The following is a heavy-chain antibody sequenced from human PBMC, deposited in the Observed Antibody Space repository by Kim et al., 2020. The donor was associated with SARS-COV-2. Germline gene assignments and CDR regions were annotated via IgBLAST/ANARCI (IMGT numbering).Heavy chain of an antibody. CDR2: VYYLGST. V-gene: IGHV4-59*08. CDR1: GASISSYY. J-gene: IGHJ4*02. Sequence: SETLSLTCTVSGASISSYYWSWIRQPPGKGLEWIAFVYYLGSTDTNPSLKSRVTISVDTSKNQISLKLTSLTVADTAVYYCARHFGGYYYGMFDHWGQGT. D-gene: IGHD3-22*01. CDR3: ARHFGGYYYGMFDH.